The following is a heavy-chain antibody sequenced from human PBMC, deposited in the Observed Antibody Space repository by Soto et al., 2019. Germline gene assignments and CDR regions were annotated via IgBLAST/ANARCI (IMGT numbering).Heavy chain of an antibody. J-gene: IGHJ6*03. CDR2: ISGSGGST. CDR3: AKVPHFVFWCGYYSPMPLYYYYYMDV. CDR1: GFTFSSYA. Sequence: PGGSLRLSCAASGFTFSSYAMSWVRQAPGKGLEWVSAISGSGGSTNYADSVKGRFTISRDNSKNTLYLQMNSLKAEDTAVYYYAKVPHFVFWCGYYSPMPLYYYYYMDVWGKGTTVTVSS. D-gene: IGHD3-3*01. V-gene: IGHV3-23*01.